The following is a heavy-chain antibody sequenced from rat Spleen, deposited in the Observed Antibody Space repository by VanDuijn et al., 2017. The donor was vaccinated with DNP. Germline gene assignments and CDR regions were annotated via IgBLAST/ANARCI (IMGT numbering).Heavy chain of an antibody. Sequence: EVQLVESGGGLVQPGGSMKLSCTASGFTFSKYYMAWVRQAPTKGLEWVAFISTGGSDIYYRDSVKGRFTISRDNAKSTLYLQVDSLRSEDTATYYCALSTGRGFDYWGQGVMVTVSS. CDR3: ALSTGRGFDY. CDR2: ISTGGSDI. J-gene: IGHJ2*01. D-gene: IGHD5-1*01. CDR1: GFTFSKYY. V-gene: IGHV5-25*01.